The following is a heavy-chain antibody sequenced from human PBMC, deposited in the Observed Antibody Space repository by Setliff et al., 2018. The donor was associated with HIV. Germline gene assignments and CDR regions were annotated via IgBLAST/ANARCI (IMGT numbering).Heavy chain of an antibody. CDR1: GYTFTSYN. Sequence: GASVKVSCKASGYTFTSYNINWVRQATGQGLEWVQQATGQGLEWIGWMNPNSGNTDYAQKFQGRVTITRNTSISTAYMELSSLRSEDTAVYYCARVRLSMVRGPFDAFDIWGQGTMVTVSS. V-gene: IGHV1-8*03. CDR3: ARVRLSMVRGPFDAFDI. CDR2: MNPNSGNT. D-gene: IGHD3-10*01. J-gene: IGHJ3*02.